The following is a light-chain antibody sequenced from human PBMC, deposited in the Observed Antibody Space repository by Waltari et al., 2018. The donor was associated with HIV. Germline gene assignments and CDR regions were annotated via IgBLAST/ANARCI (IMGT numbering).Light chain of an antibody. CDR1: SSNVRNNY. CDR2: RNN. Sequence: QSVLAQPRSVSGTPGQRVNISCSGSSSNVRNNYVYWYQQVPGVAPKLPIYRNNQRPSGVPDRFSGSKSGTSASLAISGLRTEDEAEYYCAAWDDRLSGRLFGGGTKVTVL. V-gene: IGLV1-47*01. CDR3: AAWDDRLSGRL. J-gene: IGLJ2*01.